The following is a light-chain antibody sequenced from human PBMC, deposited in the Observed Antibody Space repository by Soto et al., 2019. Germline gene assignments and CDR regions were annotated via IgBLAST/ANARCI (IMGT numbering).Light chain of an antibody. CDR1: QSVSSY. Sequence: EIVLTQSPATLSLSPGERATLSCRASQSVSSYLAWYQQEPGQAPRLLIYDASNRATGIPARFSGSGSGTDFTLTISSLEPEDFAVYYCQQRSNWPRLTFGGGTKVDI. J-gene: IGKJ4*01. CDR2: DAS. V-gene: IGKV3-11*01. CDR3: QQRSNWPRLT.